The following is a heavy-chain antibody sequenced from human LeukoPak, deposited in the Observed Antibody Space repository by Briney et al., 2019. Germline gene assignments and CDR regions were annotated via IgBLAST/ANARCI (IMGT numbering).Heavy chain of an antibody. D-gene: IGHD2-2*01. V-gene: IGHV3-21*01. Sequence: GGSLRLSCAASGFTFSSYSMNWVRQAPGKGLEWFSSISSSSSYMYYADSVKGRFTISRDNAKTSLYLQMNSLRAEDTAVYYCARDPPSAVPAATDAFDIWGQGTMVTVSS. CDR1: GFTFSSYS. CDR2: ISSSSSYM. CDR3: ARDPPSAVPAATDAFDI. J-gene: IGHJ3*02.